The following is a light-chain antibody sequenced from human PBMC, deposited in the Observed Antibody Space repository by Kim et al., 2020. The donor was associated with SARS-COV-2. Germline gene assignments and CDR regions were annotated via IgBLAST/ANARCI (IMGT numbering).Light chain of an antibody. CDR3: QVWDSSSDHRVV. J-gene: IGLJ2*01. V-gene: IGLV3-21*04. CDR2: YDS. Sequence: PGKTAGITCGGNSIGSKRVHWYQQKPGQAPVLVISYDSDRPSGIPERFSGSNSGNTATLTINRVETEDEADYYCQVWDSSSDHRVVFGGGTQLTVL. CDR1: SIGSKR.